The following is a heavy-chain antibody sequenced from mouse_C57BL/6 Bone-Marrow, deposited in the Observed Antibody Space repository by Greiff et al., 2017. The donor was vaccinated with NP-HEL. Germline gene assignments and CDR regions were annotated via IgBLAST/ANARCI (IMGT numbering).Heavy chain of an antibody. CDR1: GYTFTSYW. D-gene: IGHD1-1*01. V-gene: IGHV1-52*01. Sequence: VQLQQPGAELVRPGSSVKLSCKASGYTFTSYWMHWVKQRPIQGLEWIGNIDPSDSETHYNQKFKDKATLTVDKSSNTAYLQLSSLTSEDTAVYYCTPRAYYGSSPGYWGQGTTLTVSS. CDR3: TPRAYYGSSPGY. CDR2: IDPSDSET. J-gene: IGHJ2*01.